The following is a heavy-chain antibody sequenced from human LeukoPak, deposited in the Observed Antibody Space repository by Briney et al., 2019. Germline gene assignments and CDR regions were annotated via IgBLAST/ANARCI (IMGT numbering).Heavy chain of an antibody. CDR1: GGSISGDY. CDR2: INTSGNI. D-gene: IGHD1-26*01. Sequence: PSETLSLTCTVSGGSISGDYWSWIRQPAGKGLEWIGRINTSGNISYNPSLKSRVTMSLDTSKNQFSLNLRSVTAADTAVYYCARGWAYMDVWGKGTTVTVSS. CDR3: ARGWAYMDV. V-gene: IGHV4-4*07. J-gene: IGHJ6*03.